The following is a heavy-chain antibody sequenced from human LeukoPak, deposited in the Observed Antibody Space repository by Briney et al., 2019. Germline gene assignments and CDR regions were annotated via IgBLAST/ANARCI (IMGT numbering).Heavy chain of an antibody. CDR1: GFTVSSNY. D-gene: IGHD2-2*01. CDR2: IYSGDTT. J-gene: IGHJ5*02. Sequence: GGSLRLSRAASGFTVSSNYMNWVRQAPGKGLEWVSVIYSGDTTYYADSVKGRFTISRDNSKNTLYLQMNSLRAEDTAVYYCVRDASSTQSSGSWFDPWGQGTLVTVSS. V-gene: IGHV3-53*01. CDR3: VRDASSTQSSGSWFDP.